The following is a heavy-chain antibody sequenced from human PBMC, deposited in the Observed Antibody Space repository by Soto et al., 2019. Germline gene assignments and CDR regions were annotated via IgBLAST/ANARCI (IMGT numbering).Heavy chain of an antibody. CDR3: ARFSSWYVVDY. V-gene: IGHV4-38-2*01. D-gene: IGHD6-13*01. CDR1: GYSISSGYY. Sequence: PSETLSLTCAVSGYSISSGYYWGWIRQPPGKGLEWIGSIYHSGGTYYNPSLKSRVTISVDTSKNQFSLKLSSVTAADTAVYYCARFSSWYVVDYWGQGTLVTVSS. J-gene: IGHJ4*02. CDR2: IYHSGGT.